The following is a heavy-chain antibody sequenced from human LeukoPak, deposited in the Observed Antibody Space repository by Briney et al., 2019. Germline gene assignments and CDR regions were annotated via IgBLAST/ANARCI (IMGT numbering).Heavy chain of an antibody. CDR3: ARDAGEMATITVFDY. Sequence: ASVTVSCKASGYTFTSYGISWVRQAPGQGLEWMGWISAYNGNTNYAQKLQGRVTMTTDTSTSTAYMELRSLRSDDTAVCYCARDAGEMATITVFDYWGQGTLVTVSS. CDR2: ISAYNGNT. CDR1: GYTFTSYG. J-gene: IGHJ4*02. V-gene: IGHV1-18*01. D-gene: IGHD5-24*01.